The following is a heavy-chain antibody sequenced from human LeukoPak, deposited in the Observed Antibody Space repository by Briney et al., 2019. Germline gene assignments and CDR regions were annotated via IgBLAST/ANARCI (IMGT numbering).Heavy chain of an antibody. J-gene: IGHJ4*02. CDR2: MYSGGNT. D-gene: IGHD4-11*01. Sequence: PGGSLRLSCAASGFTVSSNYMSWVRQAPGKGLEWVSVMYSGGNTHYADSVKGRFTISRDNSKNTFYLQMNSLRAEDTAGYYCARDSGLTTEGYWGQGTLVTVSS. CDR1: GFTVSSNY. V-gene: IGHV3-53*01. CDR3: ARDSGLTTEGY.